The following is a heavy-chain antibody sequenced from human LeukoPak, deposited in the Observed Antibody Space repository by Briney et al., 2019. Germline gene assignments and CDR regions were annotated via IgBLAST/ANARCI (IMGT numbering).Heavy chain of an antibody. CDR1: EFTFSNYW. D-gene: IGHD6-13*01. CDR2: IKQDGSEK. V-gene: IGHV3-7*01. J-gene: IGHJ5*02. CDR3: AREISSWYRTEGRFDP. Sequence: GGSLRLSCAPSEFTFSNYWMSWVRQVPGKGLEWVANIKQDGSEKYYVDSVKGRFTISRDNAKNSLYLQMNSLRAEDTAVYYCAREISSWYRTEGRFDPWGQGTLVTVSS.